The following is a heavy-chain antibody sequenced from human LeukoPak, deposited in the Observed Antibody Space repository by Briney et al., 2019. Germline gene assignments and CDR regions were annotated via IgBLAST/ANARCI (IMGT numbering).Heavy chain of an antibody. CDR3: ARPSLSTFDI. V-gene: IGHV4-39*01. J-gene: IGHJ3*02. CDR1: GGSISSGSYY. CDR2: IYSSGAT. Sequence: SETLSLTCTVSGGSISSGSYYWGWFRQPPEKGVEWIGSIYSSGATYYNSSLKSRVTISVDTSKNQFSLKLSSVTAADTAVYYCARPSLSTFDIWGQGTMVTISS.